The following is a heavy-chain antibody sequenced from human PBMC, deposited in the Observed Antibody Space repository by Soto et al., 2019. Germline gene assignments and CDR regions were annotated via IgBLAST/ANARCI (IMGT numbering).Heavy chain of an antibody. Sequence: ASVKVSCKASGGTFSSYTISWVRQAPGQGLEWMGRIIPILGIANYAQKFQGRVTITADKSTSTAYMELSSLRSEDTAVYYCARGGAYCSGGSCYPAPSAAIDYWGQGTLVTVSS. CDR3: ARGGAYCSGGSCYPAPSAAIDY. V-gene: IGHV1-69*02. D-gene: IGHD2-15*01. J-gene: IGHJ4*02. CDR2: IIPILGIA. CDR1: GGTFSSYT.